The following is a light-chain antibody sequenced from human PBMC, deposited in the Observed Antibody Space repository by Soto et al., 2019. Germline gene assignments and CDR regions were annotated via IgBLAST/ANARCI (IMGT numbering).Light chain of an antibody. CDR1: SSDVGGYNY. CDR3: TSYAGSNNFV. J-gene: IGLJ1*01. Sequence: QSALTQPPSASGSHGQSVTISCTGTSSDVGGYNYVSWYQQHPGKAPKLMTYEVTKRPSGVPDRFSGSKSGNTASLTVSGLQAEDEADYYCTSYAGSNNFVFGTGTKLTVL. V-gene: IGLV2-8*01. CDR2: EVT.